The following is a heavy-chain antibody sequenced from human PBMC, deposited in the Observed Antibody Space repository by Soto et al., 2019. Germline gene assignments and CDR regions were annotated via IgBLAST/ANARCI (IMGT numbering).Heavy chain of an antibody. Sequence: QVQLQESGPGLVKPSETLSLTCAVSGGSISGGTWWSWVRQPPGKGLEWIGQIYHNENTEYNPSLGSRVTRSADKSKNQFSRRMRSVTAADTAVYYCARHGGFNLQYWGQGALVTVSS. CDR2: IYHNENT. D-gene: IGHD3-10*01. CDR1: GGSISGGTW. CDR3: ARHGGFNLQY. J-gene: IGHJ4*02. V-gene: IGHV4-4*02.